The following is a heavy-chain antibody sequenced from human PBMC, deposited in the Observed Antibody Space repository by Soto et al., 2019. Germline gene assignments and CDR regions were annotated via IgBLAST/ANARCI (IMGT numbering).Heavy chain of an antibody. J-gene: IGHJ4*02. V-gene: IGHV4-31*03. CDR3: ARDDYGDLSFDY. CDR1: CGSISSGGYY. Sequence: SETLSVTCTVPCGSISSGGYYWSWIRQHPGKGLEWIGYIYYSGSTYYNPSLKSRVTISVDTSKNQFSLKLSSVTAADTAVYYCARDDYGDLSFDYWGQGTLVTVSS. CDR2: IYYSGST. D-gene: IGHD4-17*01.